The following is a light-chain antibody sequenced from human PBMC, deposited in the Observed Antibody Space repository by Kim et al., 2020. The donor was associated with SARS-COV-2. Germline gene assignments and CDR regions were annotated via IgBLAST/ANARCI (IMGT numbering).Light chain of an antibody. CDR2: EVS. CDR3: SSYAGSKNFV. CDR1: SSDVGGYNN. J-gene: IGLJ1*01. Sequence: QSALTQLPSASGSPGQSVTISCTRTSSDVGGYNNVSWYQQHPGKAPKLMIYEVSKRPSGVPDRFPGSKSGNTASRTVSGLQAEDEADYYCSSYAGSKNFVFGTGTKVTVL. V-gene: IGLV2-8*01.